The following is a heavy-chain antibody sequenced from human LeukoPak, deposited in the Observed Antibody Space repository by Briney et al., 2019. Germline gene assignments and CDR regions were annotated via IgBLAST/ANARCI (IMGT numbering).Heavy chain of an antibody. D-gene: IGHD3-16*01. J-gene: IGHJ4*02. V-gene: IGHV1-46*01. Sequence: ASVKVSCKASGYTFTSYYMHWVRQAPGQGLEWMGIINPTTRSTSYAQKFQGRITMTRDTSTSTVYMELSSLRSEDTAVYYCARDPPLGLGTPEYYFDYWGQGTLVTVSS. CDR2: INPTTRST. CDR3: ARDPPLGLGTPEYYFDY. CDR1: GYTFTSYY.